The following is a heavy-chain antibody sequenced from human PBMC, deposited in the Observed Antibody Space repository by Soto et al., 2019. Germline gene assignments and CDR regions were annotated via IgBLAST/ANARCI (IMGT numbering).Heavy chain of an antibody. CDR1: GLTFSSHS. D-gene: IGHD2-2*01. V-gene: IGHV3-21*01. J-gene: IGHJ6*02. CDR3: AIDRHCSSTTCYGWAGYYYYYGMDV. CDR2: ISSSSSYI. Sequence: GSLTLSCAPSGLTFSSHSMSWVRQAPGKGLAWVSSISSSSSYIYYADSVKGRFTISRDNAKNSLYLQMTSLRGEDTAVYYCAIDRHCSSTTCYGWAGYYYYYGMDVWGQRTRVTIAS.